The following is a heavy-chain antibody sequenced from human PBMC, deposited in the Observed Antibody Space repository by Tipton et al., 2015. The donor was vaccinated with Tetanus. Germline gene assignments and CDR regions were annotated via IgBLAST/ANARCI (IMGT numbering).Heavy chain of an antibody. CDR1: GYTFTSYD. D-gene: IGHD3-22*01. CDR2: IIPIFGTA. J-gene: IGHJ3*02. Sequence: QLVQSGAEVKKPGASVKVSCKASGYTFTSYDINWVRQATGQGLEWMGGIIPIFGTANYAQKFQGRVTITADKSTSTAYMELSSLRSEDTAVYYCARDPYYDSGAFDIWGQGAMVTVSS. V-gene: IGHV1-69*06. CDR3: ARDPYYDSGAFDI.